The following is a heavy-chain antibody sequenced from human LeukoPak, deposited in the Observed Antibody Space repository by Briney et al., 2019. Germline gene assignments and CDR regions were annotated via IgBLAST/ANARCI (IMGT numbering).Heavy chain of an antibody. Sequence: GRSLRLSCAASGFTFSSYGMHWVRQAPGKGLEWVAVIWYDGSNKYYADSVKGRFTISRDNPKNTLYVQMNSLRAEDTALYYCARDFLGYCSGGSCYAGTFEIWGQGTMVTVSS. V-gene: IGHV3-33*01. CDR1: GFTFSSYG. CDR3: ARDFLGYCSGGSCYAGTFEI. CDR2: IWYDGSNK. D-gene: IGHD2-15*01. J-gene: IGHJ3*02.